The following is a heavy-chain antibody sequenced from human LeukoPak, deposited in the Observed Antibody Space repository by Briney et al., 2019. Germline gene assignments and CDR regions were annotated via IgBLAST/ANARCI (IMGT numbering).Heavy chain of an antibody. D-gene: IGHD3-9*01. CDR1: GGSFSGYY. CDR2: INHSGST. Sequence: SEILSLTCAVYGGSFSGYYWSWIRQPPGKGLEWIGEINHSGSTNYNPSLKSRVTISVDTSKNQFSLKLSSVTAADTAVYYCARGSQYYDILTGSRSGDAFDIWGQGTMVTVSS. CDR3: ARGSQYYDILTGSRSGDAFDI. J-gene: IGHJ3*02. V-gene: IGHV4-34*01.